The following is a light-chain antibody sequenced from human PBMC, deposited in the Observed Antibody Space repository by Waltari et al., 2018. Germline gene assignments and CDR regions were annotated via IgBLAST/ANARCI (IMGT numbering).Light chain of an antibody. V-gene: IGLV2-14*01. CDR1: SSDIGGYNY. Sequence: QSALTQPASVSGSPGQLLTIPCTGTSSDIGGYNYVPWYQQHPGKAPKLMIFDVARWPSGVSNRFSGSKSGNTASLTISGLQAEDEADYYCASYTTTRTVVFGGGTKVTVL. CDR3: ASYTTTRTVV. J-gene: IGLJ2*01. CDR2: DVA.